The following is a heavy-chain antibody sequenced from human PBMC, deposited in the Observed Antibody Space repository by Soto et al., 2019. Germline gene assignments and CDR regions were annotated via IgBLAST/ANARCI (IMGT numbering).Heavy chain of an antibody. CDR1: GGSISSYY. CDR2: IYYMGST. D-gene: IGHD3-3*01. Sequence: LSLTCTVSGGSISSYYWSWIRQPPGKGLEWIGNIYYMGSTYYNPSLKSRVTISVDTSKNQFSLKLTSVTAADTAVYDCAREVLAWGQGTLVTVSS. CDR3: AREVLA. J-gene: IGHJ5*02. V-gene: IGHV4-59*06.